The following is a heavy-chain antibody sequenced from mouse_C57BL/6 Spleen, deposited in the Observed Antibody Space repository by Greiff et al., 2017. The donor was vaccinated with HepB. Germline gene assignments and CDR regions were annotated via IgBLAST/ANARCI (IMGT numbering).Heavy chain of an antibody. Sequence: EVKLLESGPGLVKPSQSLSLTCSVPGYSITSGYYWNWIRQFPGNKLEWMGYISYDGSNNYNPSLKNRISITRDTSKNQFFLKLNSVTTEDTATYYCARDQNLYWYFDVWGTGTTVTVSS. CDR2: ISYDGSN. CDR3: ARDQNLYWYFDV. CDR1: GYSITSGYY. V-gene: IGHV3-6*01. J-gene: IGHJ1*03.